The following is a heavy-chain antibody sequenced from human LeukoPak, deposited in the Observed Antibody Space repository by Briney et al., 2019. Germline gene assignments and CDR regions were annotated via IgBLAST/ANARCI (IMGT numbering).Heavy chain of an antibody. CDR1: GFTVSSNY. Sequence: PGGSLRLSCAASGFTVSSNYMSWVRQAPGKGLEWVSVIYSGGSTYYADSVKGRFTISRDNSKNTLYLQMNSLRAEDTAVYHCARGKVAAAGRLDRFDYWGQGTLVTVSS. V-gene: IGHV3-66*02. D-gene: IGHD6-13*01. CDR3: ARGKVAAAGRLDRFDY. J-gene: IGHJ4*02. CDR2: IYSGGST.